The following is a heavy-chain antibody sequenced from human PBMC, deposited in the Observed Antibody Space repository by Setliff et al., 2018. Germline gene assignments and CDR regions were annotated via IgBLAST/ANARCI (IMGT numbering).Heavy chain of an antibody. J-gene: IGHJ4*02. CDR3: ARVVGADGIGIDY. CDR2: IYPGDSDT. Sequence: GESLKISCQISGYRFDIYWIGWVRQMPGKGLEWMGIIYPGDSDTRYSPSFQGQVTFSADKSISTAYLQWSSLKASGTATYYCARVVGADGIGIDYWGQGTVVTVSS. D-gene: IGHD2-15*01. CDR1: GYRFDIYW. V-gene: IGHV5-51*01.